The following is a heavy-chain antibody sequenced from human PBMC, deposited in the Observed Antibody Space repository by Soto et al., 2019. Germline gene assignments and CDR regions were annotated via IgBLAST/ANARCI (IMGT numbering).Heavy chain of an antibody. CDR3: ARSRGAYCGGDCYVFDY. CDR1: GGSISSGGYS. Sequence: LSLTCAVSGGSISSGGYSWSWIRQPPGKGLEWIGYIYHSGSTYYNPSLKSRVTISVDRSKNQFSLKLSSVTAVDTAVYYCARSRGAYCGGDCYVFDYWGQGTLVT. V-gene: IGHV4-30-2*01. J-gene: IGHJ4*02. D-gene: IGHD2-21*02. CDR2: IYHSGST.